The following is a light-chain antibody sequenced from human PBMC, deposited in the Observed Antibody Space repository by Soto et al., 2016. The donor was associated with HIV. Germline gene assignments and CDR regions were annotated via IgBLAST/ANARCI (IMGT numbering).Light chain of an antibody. CDR1: SLRTSY. V-gene: IGLV3-19*01. Sequence: SSELTQDPALSVALGQTVRITCQGDSLRTSYASRYQQKPGQAPVLVIYGKNNRPSGIPDRFSGSSSGNTASLTITGAQAEDEADYYCNSRDSNTHHVIFGGGTKLSVL. CDR3: NSRDSNTHHVI. CDR2: GKN. J-gene: IGLJ2*01.